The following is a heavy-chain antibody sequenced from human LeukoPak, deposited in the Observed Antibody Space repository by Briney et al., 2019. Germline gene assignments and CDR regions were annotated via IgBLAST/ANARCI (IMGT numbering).Heavy chain of an antibody. CDR3: ARRGGRIPSPLFDY. D-gene: IGHD1-26*01. J-gene: IGHJ4*02. Sequence: GESLQISCKGSGYRFSDYWIGWVRQVPGRGLEWMGIIYPDDSNTRYSPSFQGQVTLSTDKSTNTAYLQWSSLEASDSAVYYCARRGGRIPSPLFDYWGQGTQVTVSS. CDR2: IYPDDSNT. V-gene: IGHV5-51*01. CDR1: GYRFSDYW.